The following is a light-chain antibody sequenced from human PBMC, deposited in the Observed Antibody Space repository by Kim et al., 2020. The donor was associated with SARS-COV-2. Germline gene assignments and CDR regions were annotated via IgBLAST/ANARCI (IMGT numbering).Light chain of an antibody. V-gene: IGKV3-20*01. CDR2: GAS. CDR1: QSVSSSY. J-gene: IGKJ4*01. Sequence: EIVLTQSPGTLSLSPGERATLSCRASQSVSSSYLAWYQQKPGQAPRLLIYGASSRATGIPDRFGGSGSGTDFTLTISRLEPEDFAVYYCQQYGSSRKLTFGGGTKVEI. CDR3: QQYGSSRKLT.